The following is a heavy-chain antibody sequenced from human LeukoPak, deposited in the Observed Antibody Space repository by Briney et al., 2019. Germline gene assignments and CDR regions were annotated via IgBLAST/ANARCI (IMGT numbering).Heavy chain of an antibody. Sequence: SETLSLTCTVSGASLSSSSYYWDWIRQPPGKGLEWIGTVYYSGNTYYNPSLKSRVAISVDTSKNQFSLNLSSVTAADTATYYCARHGGFSATAVWFAYWGQGTLVTVSS. J-gene: IGHJ4*02. D-gene: IGHD2-15*01. CDR3: ARHGGFSATAVWFAY. CDR2: VYYSGNT. CDR1: GASLSSSSYY. V-gene: IGHV4-39*01.